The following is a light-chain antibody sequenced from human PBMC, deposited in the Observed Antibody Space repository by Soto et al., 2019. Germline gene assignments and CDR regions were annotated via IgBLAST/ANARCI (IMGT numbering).Light chain of an antibody. Sequence: DIQMTQSPSSLSASIGDRVTITCRASQGISNYLVWYQQKPGKVPTLLIYAASTLQSGVPSRFSGSGSGTDFTLTINSLQPEDAATYYCQKYNTGPWTFGQGTKVEIK. V-gene: IGKV1-27*01. CDR1: QGISNY. CDR2: AAS. CDR3: QKYNTGPWT. J-gene: IGKJ1*01.